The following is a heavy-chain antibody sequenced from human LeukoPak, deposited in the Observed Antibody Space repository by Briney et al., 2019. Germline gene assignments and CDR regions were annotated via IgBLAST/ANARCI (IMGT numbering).Heavy chain of an antibody. V-gene: IGHV3-21*01. D-gene: IGHD3-3*01. CDR3: ARDGGSTIFGVVIINPYYYYGMDV. CDR2: ISSSSSYI. J-gene: IGHJ6*02. CDR1: GFTFSSYS. Sequence: GGSLRLSCAASGFTFSSYSMNWVRQAPGKGLEWVPSISSSSSYIYYADSVKGRFTISRDNAKNSLYLQMNSLRAEDTAVYYCARDGGSTIFGVVIINPYYYYGMDVWGQGTTVTVSS.